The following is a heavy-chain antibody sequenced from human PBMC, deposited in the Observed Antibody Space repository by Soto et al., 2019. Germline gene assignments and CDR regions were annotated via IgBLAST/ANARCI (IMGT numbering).Heavy chain of an antibody. D-gene: IGHD2-15*01. CDR3: ARDRWELLSGMDV. CDR1: GGSISSYY. Sequence: SETLSLTCTVSGGSISSYYWSWIRQPPGKGLEWIGYIYYSGSTNYNPSLKSRVTISVDTSKNQFSLKLSSVTAADTAVYYCARDRWELLSGMDVWGQGTTVTVSS. CDR2: IYYSGST. J-gene: IGHJ6*02. V-gene: IGHV4-59*01.